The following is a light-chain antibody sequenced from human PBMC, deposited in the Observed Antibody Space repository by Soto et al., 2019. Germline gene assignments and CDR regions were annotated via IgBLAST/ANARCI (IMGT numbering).Light chain of an antibody. J-gene: IGKJ1*01. CDR2: DAS. Sequence: EIVLTQSPDTLSLSPGERATLSCRASQSIRSGRLAWYQQKPGQAPTLVIFDASSRASGVPSRFSVIVSGPDLTLTLASLQPEDAATYDGQQSYNLPWTFGPGTKVEIK. CDR3: QQSYNLPWT. CDR1: QSIRSGR. V-gene: IGKV3D-20*02.